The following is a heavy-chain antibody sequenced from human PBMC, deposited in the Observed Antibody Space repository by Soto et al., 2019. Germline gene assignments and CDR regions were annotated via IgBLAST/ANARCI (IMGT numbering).Heavy chain of an antibody. V-gene: IGHV1-69*02. D-gene: IGHD1-1*01. Sequence: QVQLVQSGAEVKKPGSSVKVSCKASGGTFSSYTISWVRQAPGQGLEWMGRIIPILGIANYAQKFQGRVTFTADKSTSNSEIGLNSRRSGDTAVYYFARPDWNPPRGVLDYWGQGTLVPVSS. CDR3: ARPDWNPPRGVLDY. J-gene: IGHJ4*02. CDR1: GGTFSSYT. CDR2: IIPILGIA.